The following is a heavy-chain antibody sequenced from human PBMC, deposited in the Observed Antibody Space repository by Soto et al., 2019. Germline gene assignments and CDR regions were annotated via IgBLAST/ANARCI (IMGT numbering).Heavy chain of an antibody. D-gene: IGHD2-2*01. Sequence: GGSLRLSCAASGFTFSSYAMSWVRQAPGKGLEWVSAISGSGGSTYYADSVKGRFTISRDNSKNTLYLQMNSLRAEDTAVYYCAKALVVPAATTSGDWFDPWGQGTLVTVSS. J-gene: IGHJ5*02. CDR2: ISGSGGST. V-gene: IGHV3-23*01. CDR1: GFTFSSYA. CDR3: AKALVVPAATTSGDWFDP.